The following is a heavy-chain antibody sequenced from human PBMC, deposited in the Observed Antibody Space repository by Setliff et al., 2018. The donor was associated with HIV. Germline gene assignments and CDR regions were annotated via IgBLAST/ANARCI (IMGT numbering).Heavy chain of an antibody. V-gene: IGHV1-18*01. CDR2: ISPKNGNT. CDR1: GYTFANYG. J-gene: IGHJ5*02. D-gene: IGHD2-15*01. Sequence: ASVKVSCKASGYTFANYGITWVRQAPGQGLEWMAWISPKNGNTNHAQKYHERLIMSTDTSTSTAYMELRSLRSDDTAVYYCARGSPYGGLHWFDPWGPETLLVTVSS. CDR3: ARGSPYGGLHWFDP.